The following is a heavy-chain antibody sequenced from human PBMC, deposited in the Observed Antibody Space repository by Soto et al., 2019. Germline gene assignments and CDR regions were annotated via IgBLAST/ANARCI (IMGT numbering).Heavy chain of an antibody. CDR1: GFTFSTYW. Sequence: EVQLVESGGGLVQPGGSLRIFCGASGFTFSTYWMYWVRQAPGKGLVWVSRINGDGSKTSYADSVKGRFTISRDNAKNTLCLQMNSLRAEDTALYCCERGQYCSGGTCYSAPDYWGQGTLVTVSS. D-gene: IGHD2-15*01. V-gene: IGHV3-74*01. J-gene: IGHJ4*02. CDR3: ERGQYCSGGTCYSAPDY. CDR2: INGDGSKT.